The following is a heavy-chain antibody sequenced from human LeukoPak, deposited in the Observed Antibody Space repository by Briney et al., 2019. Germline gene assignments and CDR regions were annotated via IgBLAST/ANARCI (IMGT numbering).Heavy chain of an antibody. J-gene: IGHJ5*02. CDR3: ARDAKTVGGSEGFDP. D-gene: IGHD4-11*01. V-gene: IGHV4-39*02. Sequence: SETLSLTCTVSGGSISSSSYYWGWIRQPPGKGLEWIGSIYYSGSTYYNPSLKSRVTISVDTSKNQFSLKLSSVTAADTAVYYCARDAKTVGGSEGFDPWGQGTLVTVSS. CDR1: GGSISSSSYY. CDR2: IYYSGST.